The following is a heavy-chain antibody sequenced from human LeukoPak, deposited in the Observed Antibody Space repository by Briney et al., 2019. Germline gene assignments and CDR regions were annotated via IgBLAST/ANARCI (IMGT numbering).Heavy chain of an antibody. Sequence: PGGSLRLSCAASGFTFDDYAMHWVRQAPGEGLEWVSGISWYSGSIGYADSVKGRFTISRDNAKNSLYLQMNSLRAEDTALYYCAKDMRRWRDGSDDAFDIGGQGTMVTVSS. J-gene: IGHJ3*02. CDR1: GFTFDDYA. D-gene: IGHD5-24*01. CDR2: ISWYSGSI. V-gene: IGHV3-9*01. CDR3: AKDMRRWRDGSDDAFDI.